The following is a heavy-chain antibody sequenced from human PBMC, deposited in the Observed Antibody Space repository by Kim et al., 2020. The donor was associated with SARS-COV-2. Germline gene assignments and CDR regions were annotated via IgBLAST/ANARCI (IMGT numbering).Heavy chain of an antibody. J-gene: IGHJ4*02. CDR2: IYPNDGTT. CDR1: GYGFTNNY. V-gene: IGHV1-46*01. Sequence: ASVKVSCKTSGYGFTNNYLHWVRLAPGQGLEWIGMIYPNDGTTTYAQKFQARVTMTRDTPTRTGYMELSSLTSADTAIYYFARVLEGFDYWGQGTLVTAS. CDR3: ARVLEGFDY.